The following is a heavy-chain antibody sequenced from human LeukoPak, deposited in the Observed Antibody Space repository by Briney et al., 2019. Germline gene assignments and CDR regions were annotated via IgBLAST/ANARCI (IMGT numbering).Heavy chain of an antibody. V-gene: IGHV4-4*07. CDR1: GGSISSYY. D-gene: IGHD2-15*01. J-gene: IGHJ6*03. Sequence: SETLSLTCTVSGGSISSYYWSWIRQPAGKGLEWIGRIYTSGSTNYNPSLKSRVTISVDTSKNQFSLKLSSVTAADTAVYYCARAIPFNCSGGSCSTGWAYYYYYYMDVWGKGTTVTISS. CDR2: IYTSGST. CDR3: ARAIPFNCSGGSCSTGWAYYYYYYMDV.